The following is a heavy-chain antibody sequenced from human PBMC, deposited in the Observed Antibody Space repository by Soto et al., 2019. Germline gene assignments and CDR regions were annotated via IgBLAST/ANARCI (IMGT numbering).Heavy chain of an antibody. V-gene: IGHV4-38-2*02. J-gene: IGHJ6*02. CDR3: ARVTMVIRDSDHFGVDV. Sequence: SETLSLTCLVSGFPISSTYSWGWIRQPPGKGLEWIGSISHSGTTSYSPSLTSRVSISVDTSKNQVSLKLTSVTAADAAVYFCARVTMVIRDSDHFGVDVWGHGTTVTVSS. D-gene: IGHD4-17*01. CDR2: ISHSGTT. CDR1: GFPISSTYS.